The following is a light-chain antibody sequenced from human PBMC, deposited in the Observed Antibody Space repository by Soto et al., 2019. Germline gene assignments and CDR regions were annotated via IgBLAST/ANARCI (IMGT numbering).Light chain of an antibody. CDR1: SSDVGNYDL. CDR2: EGS. V-gene: IGLV2-23*01. J-gene: IGLJ3*02. Sequence: QSALTQPVSVSGSPGQSITISCTGTSSDVGNYDLVSWYRHHPGIAPRLMIYEGSKRPSGVSNRFSASTSGNTASLTISGLQAEDEADYYCCSYTGSFTWVFGGGTKVTVL. CDR3: CSYTGSFTWV.